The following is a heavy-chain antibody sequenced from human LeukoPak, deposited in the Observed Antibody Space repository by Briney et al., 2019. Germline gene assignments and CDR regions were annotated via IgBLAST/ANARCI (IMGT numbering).Heavy chain of an antibody. CDR2: IYSSGST. J-gene: IGHJ3*02. V-gene: IGHV4-39*07. CDR1: GASISSGSNY. CDR3: ARSDGYGLVGI. Sequence: SETLSLTCSVSGASISSGSNYWGWIRQPPGKTLEWIGSIYSSGSTYYNPHLKSRVIIIIDTTKNHFSLTLSSVSAADTALYYCARSDGYGLVGIWGQGTMVTVSS. D-gene: IGHD3-10*01.